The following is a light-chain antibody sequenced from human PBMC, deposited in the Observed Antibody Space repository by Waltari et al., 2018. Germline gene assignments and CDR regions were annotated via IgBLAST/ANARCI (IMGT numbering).Light chain of an antibody. Sequence: IVLTQSPGTLSLSPGERATLSCRASQSVGRSLAWYQKKPGQAPRLLIYDASSRATAIPDRFSGSGSGTDFSLTIRRLEPEDFAVYYCQKYVNLPATFGQGTTVEIK. CDR3: QKYVNLPAT. J-gene: IGKJ1*01. V-gene: IGKV3-20*01. CDR1: QSVGRS. CDR2: DAS.